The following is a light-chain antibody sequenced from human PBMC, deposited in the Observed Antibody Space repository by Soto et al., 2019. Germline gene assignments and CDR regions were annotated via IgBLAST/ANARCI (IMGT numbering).Light chain of an antibody. V-gene: IGKV1-5*01. CDR3: QHDKSSWP. J-gene: IGKJ1*01. CDR2: DAS. CDR1: QRISSW. Sequence: DIQMTQSPSTLSASVGDRVTITCRASQRISSWLAWYQQKPGKAPKLLIYDASRLERGVTSRFRGSGSGTEVTLTISSLQLDDFAAYCCQHDKSSWPFGQGTKVGIK.